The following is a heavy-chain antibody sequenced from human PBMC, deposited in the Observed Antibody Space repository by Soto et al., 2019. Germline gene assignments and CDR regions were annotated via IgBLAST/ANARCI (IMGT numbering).Heavy chain of an antibody. D-gene: IGHD3-9*01. CDR1: GFTFSSYS. CDR2: ISSSSSTI. CDR3: ARDLGQKVLRYFDWFVSYGMDV. V-gene: IGHV3-48*02. J-gene: IGHJ6*02. Sequence: GSLRLSCAASGFTFSSYSMNWVRQAPGKGLEWVSYISSSSSTIYYADSVKGRFTISRDNAKNSLYLQMNSLRDEDTAVYYCARDLGQKVLRYFDWFVSYGMDVWGQGTTVTVSS.